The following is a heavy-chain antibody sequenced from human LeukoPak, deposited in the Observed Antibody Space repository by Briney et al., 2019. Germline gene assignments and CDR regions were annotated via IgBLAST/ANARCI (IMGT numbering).Heavy chain of an antibody. D-gene: IGHD6-19*01. J-gene: IGHJ5*02. CDR3: AREGDDSSGWHYNWFDP. CDR2: INPSGGST. CDR1: GYTFTSYY. Sequence: ASVKVSCKASGYTFTSYYMHWVRQAPGQGLEWMGIINPSGGSTSYAQKFQGRVTMTRDTSTSTVYMELSSLRSEDTAMYYCAREGDDSSGWHYNWFDPWGQGTLVTVSS. V-gene: IGHV1-46*01.